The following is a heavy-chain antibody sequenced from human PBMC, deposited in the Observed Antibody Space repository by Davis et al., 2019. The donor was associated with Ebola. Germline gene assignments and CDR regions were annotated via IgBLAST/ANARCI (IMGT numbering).Heavy chain of an antibody. CDR3: AGSPGTAARFDY. D-gene: IGHD6-13*01. CDR2: IDHSGST. Sequence: PSETLSLTCAVYGGSFSGYYWSWIRQSPGKGLEWIGEIDHSGSTNSNPSLKSRVTISVDTSKNEFSLKLTSVTAADTAVFYCAGSPGTAARFDYWGQGTLVTVSS. J-gene: IGHJ4*02. CDR1: GGSFSGYY. V-gene: IGHV4-34*01.